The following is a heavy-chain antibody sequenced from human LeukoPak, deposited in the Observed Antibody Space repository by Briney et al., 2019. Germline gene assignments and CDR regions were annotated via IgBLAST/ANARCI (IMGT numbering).Heavy chain of an antibody. D-gene: IGHD3-22*01. CDR1: GGTFSSYA. V-gene: IGHV1-69*13. J-gene: IGHJ4*02. Sequence: SVKVSCKASGGTFSSYAISWVRQAPGQGLEWMGGITPIFGTANYAQKFQGRVTITADESTSTAYMELSSLRSEDTAVYYCARALRYYYDSSGYPVVYFDYWGQGTLVTVSS. CDR2: ITPIFGTA. CDR3: ARALRYYYDSSGYPVVYFDY.